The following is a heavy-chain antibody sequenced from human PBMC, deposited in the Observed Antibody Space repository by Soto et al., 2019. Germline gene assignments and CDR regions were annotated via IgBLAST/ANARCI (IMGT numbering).Heavy chain of an antibody. D-gene: IGHD6-13*01. V-gene: IGHV3-74*01. CDR1: GVTFSSSW. CDR2: IKGDGSST. Sequence: AGSIKLSCASSGVTFSSSWVHWVRQTPGKGLVWVSRIKGDGSSTTYADSVEGRFTISRDNAKNTLYLQMNSLRVEDTAVYYCARLSETSSTWVQGTLVTVSS. CDR3: ARLSETSST. J-gene: IGHJ4*02.